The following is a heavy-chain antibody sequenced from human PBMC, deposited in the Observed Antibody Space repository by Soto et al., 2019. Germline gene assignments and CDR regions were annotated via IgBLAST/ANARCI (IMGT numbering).Heavy chain of an antibody. CDR2: IWYDGSNK. J-gene: IGHJ4*02. V-gene: IGHV3-33*01. Sequence: QVQLVESGGGVVQPGRSLRLSCAASGFTFSSYGMHWVRQAPGKGLEWVGVIWYDGSNKYYADSVKGRFTISRDNSKNTLYLQMNSLRAEDTAVYYCAREKCELKWSSFDYWGQGTLVTVSS. CDR1: GFTFSSYG. CDR3: AREKCELKWSSFDY. D-gene: IGHD1-26*01.